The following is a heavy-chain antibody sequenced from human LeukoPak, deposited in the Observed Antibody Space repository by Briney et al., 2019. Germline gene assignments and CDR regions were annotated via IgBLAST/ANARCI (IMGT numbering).Heavy chain of an antibody. CDR1: GYTFTSHS. J-gene: IGHJ4*02. CDR3: ARGHYYDSSGYPH. CDR2: ISAYNGNT. D-gene: IGHD3-22*01. V-gene: IGHV1-18*01. Sequence: ASVKVSCKASGYTFTSHSINWLRQAPGQGLEWMGWISAYNGNTNYAQKLQGRVTMTTDTSTSTAYMELRSLRSDDTAVYHCARGHYYDSSGYPHWGQGTLVTVSS.